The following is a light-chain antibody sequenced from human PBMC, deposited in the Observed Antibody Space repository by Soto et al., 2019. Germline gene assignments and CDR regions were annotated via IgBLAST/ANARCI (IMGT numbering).Light chain of an antibody. Sequence: DIVMTQSPDSLAVSLGERATINCKSSQSVLYSSNNKNYLAWYQQKPGQPPKLLIYWASTRESGVPDRFSGSGSGTDVTLTISSLQAEDVAVYYCQQYYRTPPTFGQGTKVEIK. V-gene: IGKV4-1*01. J-gene: IGKJ1*01. CDR3: QQYYRTPPT. CDR2: WAS. CDR1: QSVLYSSNNKNY.